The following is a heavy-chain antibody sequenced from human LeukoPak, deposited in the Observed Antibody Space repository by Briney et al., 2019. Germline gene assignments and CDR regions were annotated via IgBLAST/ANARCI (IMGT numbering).Heavy chain of an antibody. CDR2: INYSGST. D-gene: IGHD3-9*01. CDR1: GGSISGYY. V-gene: IGHV4-59*01. CDR3: ARYFDWPWAFDI. Sequence: SETLSLTCTVSGGSISGYYWSWIRQPPGKGLEWIGYINYSGSTNYNPSLKSRVTISLDTSKSQFSLKLTSVTAADTAVSFCARYFDWPWAFDIWGLGTMVTVSS. J-gene: IGHJ3*02.